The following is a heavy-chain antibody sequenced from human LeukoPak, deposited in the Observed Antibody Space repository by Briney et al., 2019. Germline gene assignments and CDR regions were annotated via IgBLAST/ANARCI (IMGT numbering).Heavy chain of an antibody. V-gene: IGHV3-21*01. CDR1: EFTFSSYN. D-gene: IGHD3-10*01. CDR2: ISSSSKYI. CDR3: ARDRRFGESPPTDY. J-gene: IGHJ4*02. Sequence: PGGSLRLSCAASEFTFSSYNMNWVRQAPGKGLEWVSSISSSSKYIYYADSVKGRFTISRDNAKNSLYLQMNSLRAEDTAVYYCARDRRFGESPPTDYWGQGTLVTVSS.